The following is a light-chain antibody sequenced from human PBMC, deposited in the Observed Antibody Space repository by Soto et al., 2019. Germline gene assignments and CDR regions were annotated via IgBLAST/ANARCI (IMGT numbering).Light chain of an antibody. Sequence: QSALTLPPSASGSPRQSVTISCTGSSSDVGGYNYDSWYQQHPGKAPKLMIYEVSKRPSGVPDRLSGSKSGNTASLTVSGLQAEDEADYYCSSYGGSNTVVFGEGTKLTVL. CDR2: EVS. V-gene: IGLV2-8*01. CDR3: SSYGGSNTVV. J-gene: IGLJ2*01. CDR1: SSDVGGYNY.